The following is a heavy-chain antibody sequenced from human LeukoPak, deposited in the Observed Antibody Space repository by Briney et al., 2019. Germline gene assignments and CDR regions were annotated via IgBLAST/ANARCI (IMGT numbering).Heavy chain of an antibody. CDR1: GGSFSGYY. V-gene: IGHV4-34*01. CDR3: ARGPETAINT. D-gene: IGHD2-21*02. J-gene: IGHJ4*02. Sequence: TSETLSLTCAVYGGSFSGYYWSWIRQPPGKGLEWIGEINHSGSTNYNPSLKSRVTISVDTSKNQFSLKLSSVTAADTAVYYCARGPETAINTWGQGTLVTVSS. CDR2: INHSGST.